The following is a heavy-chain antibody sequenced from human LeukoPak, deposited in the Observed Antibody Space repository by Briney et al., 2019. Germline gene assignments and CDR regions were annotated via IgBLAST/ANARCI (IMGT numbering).Heavy chain of an antibody. CDR3: ARGKRTGTPRYYYYYYMDV. J-gene: IGHJ6*03. Sequence: SETLSLTCAVYGGSFSGYYWSWIRQPPGKGLGWIGEINHSGSTNYNPSLKSRVTISVDTSKNQFSLKLSSVTAADTAVYYCARGKRTGTPRYYYYYYMDVWGKGTTVTISS. D-gene: IGHD1-1*01. CDR2: INHSGST. CDR1: GGSFSGYY. V-gene: IGHV4-34*01.